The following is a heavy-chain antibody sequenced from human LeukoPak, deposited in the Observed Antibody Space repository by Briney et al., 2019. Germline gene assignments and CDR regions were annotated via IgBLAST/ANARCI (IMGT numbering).Heavy chain of an antibody. Sequence: GGSLRLSCAASGFTFSDYYMSWIRQAPGKGLVWVSRIHGDGNSANYADFVKGRFTISRDNAKNTLYLQMNSLRADDTAVYYCSRGTKGGYTHGYGYWGQGTLVTVSS. V-gene: IGHV3-74*01. CDR2: IHGDGNSA. CDR3: SRGTKGGYTHGYGY. CDR1: GFTFSDYY. D-gene: IGHD5-18*01. J-gene: IGHJ4*02.